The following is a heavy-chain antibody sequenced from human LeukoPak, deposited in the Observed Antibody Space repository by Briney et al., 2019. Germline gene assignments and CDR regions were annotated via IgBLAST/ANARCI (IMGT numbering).Heavy chain of an antibody. CDR1: GITFSRFA. D-gene: IGHD4-17*01. CDR3: AKAMSTVMGGTDY. V-gene: IGHV3-23*01. CDR2: ISDSGGSP. J-gene: IGHJ4*02. Sequence: GGSLRLSCAASGITFSRFAMSWVRQAPGKGLEWVSGISDSGGSPYYADSVKGRFTISRDNSKNTLYLQMNSLRADDTALYYCAKAMSTVMGGTDYWGQGTLVTVSS.